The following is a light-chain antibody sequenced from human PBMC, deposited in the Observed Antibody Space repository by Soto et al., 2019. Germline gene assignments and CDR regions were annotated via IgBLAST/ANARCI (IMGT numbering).Light chain of an antibody. V-gene: IGKV1-5*03. J-gene: IGKJ4*01. CDR3: QQYNSYPT. CDR1: QSISSW. Sequence: DIQMTQSPSTLSASVGDRVTITCRASQSISSWLAWYQQKPGKAPKLLIYKASSLESGVPSRFSGSGSGTEFTLTISSLQPDDFATCYCQQYNSYPTFGGGTKVDIK. CDR2: KAS.